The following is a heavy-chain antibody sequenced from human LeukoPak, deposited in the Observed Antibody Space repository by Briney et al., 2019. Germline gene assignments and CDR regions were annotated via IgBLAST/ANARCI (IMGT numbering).Heavy chain of an antibody. D-gene: IGHD3-10*01. CDR1: GYTFTGYY. CDR3: ARDPGALLWFGELSSSNWFDP. Sequence: GASVKVSCKASGYTFTGYYMHWVRQAPGKGLEWMGWINPNSGGTNYAQKFQGRVTMTRDTSISTAYMELSRLRSDDTAVYYCARDPGALLWFGELSSSNWFDPWGQGTLVTVSS. J-gene: IGHJ5*02. CDR2: INPNSGGT. V-gene: IGHV1-2*02.